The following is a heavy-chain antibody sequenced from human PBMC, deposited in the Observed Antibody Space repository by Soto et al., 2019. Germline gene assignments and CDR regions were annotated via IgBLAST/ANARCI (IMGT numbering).Heavy chain of an antibody. Sequence: EVQLLESGGGLVQPGGSLSLTCTASGFTFSRQAMTWVRQAPGKGLEWVSGLSDSGGSIYYADSVKGRFTISRDNSMNTLYLQMNTLRAEDTAIYYCAKVSSSWYAGFFDLWGQGTLVTVSS. CDR3: AKVSSSWYAGFFDL. J-gene: IGHJ4*02. D-gene: IGHD6-13*01. V-gene: IGHV3-23*01. CDR2: LSDSGGSI. CDR1: GFTFSRQA.